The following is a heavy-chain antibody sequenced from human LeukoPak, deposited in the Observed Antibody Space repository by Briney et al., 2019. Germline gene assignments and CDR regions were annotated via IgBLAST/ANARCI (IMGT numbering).Heavy chain of an antibody. CDR3: ARGLKGYDSSGWYDAFDI. CDR1: GFTFSSYD. V-gene: IGHV3-13*01. Sequence: GGFLRLSCAASGFTFSSYDMHWVRQATGKGLEWVSAIGTAGDTYYPGSVKGRFTISRENAKNSLYLQMNSLRAGDTAVYYCARGLKGYDSSGWYDAFDIWGQGTMVTVSS. D-gene: IGHD6-19*01. J-gene: IGHJ3*02. CDR2: IGTAGDT.